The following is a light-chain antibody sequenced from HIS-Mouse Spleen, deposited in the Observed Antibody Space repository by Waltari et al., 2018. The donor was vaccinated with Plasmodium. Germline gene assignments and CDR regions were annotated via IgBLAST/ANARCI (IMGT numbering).Light chain of an antibody. CDR2: EVS. J-gene: IGLJ2*01. CDR3: SSYAGSNNVV. Sequence: QSALTQPPSASGSPGQSVTISCTGTRRDVGGYNYVSWYQQHPGQAPKLMMYEVSNRPSGVPDRFSGSKSGNTASLTVSGLQAEDEADYYCSSYAGSNNVVFGGGTKLTVL. V-gene: IGLV2-8*01. CDR1: RRDVGGYNY.